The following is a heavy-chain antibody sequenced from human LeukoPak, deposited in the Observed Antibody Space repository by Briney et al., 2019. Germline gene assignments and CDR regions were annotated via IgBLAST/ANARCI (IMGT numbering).Heavy chain of an antibody. CDR2: IIPIFGTA. J-gene: IGHJ6*03. Sequence: SVKVSCKASGGTFSSYAISWVRQAPGQGLEWMGGIIPIFGTANYAQKWQGRVTITTDESTSTAYMELSSLRSEDTAVYYCARDSGSYYAGAYYYYMDVWGKGTTVTVSS. V-gene: IGHV1-69*05. CDR3: ARDSGSYYAGAYYYYMDV. D-gene: IGHD1-26*01. CDR1: GGTFSSYA.